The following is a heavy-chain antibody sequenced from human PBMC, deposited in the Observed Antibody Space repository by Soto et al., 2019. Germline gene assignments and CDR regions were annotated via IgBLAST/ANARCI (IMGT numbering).Heavy chain of an antibody. V-gene: IGHV3-53*01. D-gene: IGHD3-22*01. J-gene: IGHJ4*02. CDR1: GFSVSSNY. CDR2: IYSGGST. Sequence: EVQLVESGGGLIQPGGSLRLSCADSGFSVSSNYMSWVRQAPGKGLEWVSLIYSGGSTSYADSVKGRSTISRDKSKNTLYLQMNSLRVEDTAVYYCASTENCYDGSGYSLWYWGQGALVTVSS. CDR3: ASTENCYDGSGYSLWY.